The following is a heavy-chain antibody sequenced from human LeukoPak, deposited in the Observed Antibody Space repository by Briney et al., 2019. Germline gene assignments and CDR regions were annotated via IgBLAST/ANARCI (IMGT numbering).Heavy chain of an antibody. D-gene: IGHD5-24*01. J-gene: IGHJ4*02. Sequence: GRSLRLSCAASGFTFDDYATHWVRQAPGKGLEWVSVIYSGGSTYYADSVKGRFTISRDNSKNTLYLQMNSLRAEDTAVYYCAREVSGGYSDYWGQGTLVTVSS. CDR1: GFTFDDYA. CDR3: AREVSGGYSDY. V-gene: IGHV3-66*02. CDR2: IYSGGST.